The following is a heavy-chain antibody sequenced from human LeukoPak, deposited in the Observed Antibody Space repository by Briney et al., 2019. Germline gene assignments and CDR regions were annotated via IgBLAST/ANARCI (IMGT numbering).Heavy chain of an antibody. CDR1: GYTFTSYY. V-gene: IGHV1-46*01. Sequence: ASVKVSCKASGYTFTSYYMHWVRQATGQGLEWMGIINPSGGSTSYAQKFQGRVALTRDTSTSTVYMELSSLRSEDTAVYYCARNSYDFWSGYFGWFDPWGQGTLVTVSS. D-gene: IGHD3-3*01. CDR3: ARNSYDFWSGYFGWFDP. CDR2: INPSGGST. J-gene: IGHJ5*02.